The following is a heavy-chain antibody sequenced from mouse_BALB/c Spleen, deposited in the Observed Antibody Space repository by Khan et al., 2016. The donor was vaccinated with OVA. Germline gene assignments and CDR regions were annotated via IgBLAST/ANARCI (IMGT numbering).Heavy chain of an antibody. CDR3: ARSIYYDSSLDAMDY. D-gene: IGHD1-1*01. V-gene: IGHV1S41*01. CDR2: IAPGSGST. J-gene: IGHJ4*01. Sequence: DLVKPGASVRLSCQASGYTFTSYWINWIQQRPGQGLEWIGRIAPGSGSTSYNEMFKGTATLTVATSPITAYLQLSSLSSADSAVYFCARSIYYDSSLDAMDYCGQGTSGTVSS. CDR1: GYTFTSYW.